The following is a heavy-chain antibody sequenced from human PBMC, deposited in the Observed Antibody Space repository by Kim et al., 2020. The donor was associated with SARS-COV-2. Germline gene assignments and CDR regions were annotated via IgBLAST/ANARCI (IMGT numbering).Heavy chain of an antibody. D-gene: IGHD3-22*01. V-gene: IGHV3-23*01. J-gene: IGHJ4*02. Sequence: YYADSVKGRFTISRDNSKNTLYLQMNSLRAEDTAVYYCAKDDDYYDSSGLWGQGTLVTVSS. CDR3: AKDDDYYDSSGL.